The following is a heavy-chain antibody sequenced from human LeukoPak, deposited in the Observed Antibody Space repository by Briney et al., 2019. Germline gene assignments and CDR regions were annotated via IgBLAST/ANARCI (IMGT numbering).Heavy chain of an antibody. CDR2: IRYDGSNK. V-gene: IGHV3-30*02. CDR3: ARAGNRVWLMDYFDY. Sequence: PGGSLRLSCAASGFTVSSYGMHWVRQAPGKGLEWVAFIRYDGSNKYYADSVKGRFTISRDNSKNTLYLQMNSLRAEDTAVYYCARAGNRVWLMDYFDYWGQGTLVTVSS. J-gene: IGHJ4*02. CDR1: GFTVSSYG. D-gene: IGHD5-18*01.